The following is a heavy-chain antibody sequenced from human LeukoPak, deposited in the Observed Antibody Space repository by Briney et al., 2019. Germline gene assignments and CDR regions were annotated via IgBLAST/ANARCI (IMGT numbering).Heavy chain of an antibody. CDR3: ATSPRYKQQLGYFDY. CDR1: GLTFSSYA. D-gene: IGHD6-13*01. CDR2: ISFDETNK. V-gene: IGHV3-30-3*01. J-gene: IGHJ4*02. Sequence: GSLRLSCATSGLTFSSYAMHWVRQAPGKGLEWVAVISFDETNKYYADSVKGRFTISRDNPKNTLYLQMNSLRPEDTAVYYCATSPRYKQQLGYFDYWGQGTLVTVSS.